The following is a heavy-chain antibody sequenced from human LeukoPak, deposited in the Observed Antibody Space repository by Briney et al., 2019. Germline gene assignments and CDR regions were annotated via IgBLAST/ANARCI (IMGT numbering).Heavy chain of an antibody. J-gene: IGHJ4*02. CDR3: ARDVLAVAGMGVALDY. Sequence: PGGSPRLSCAASGFTFSSYGMHWVRQAPGKGLEWVAYIQYDGSNEQYADSVKGRFSISRDNAKNSLYLQMNSLRAEDTAVYYCARDVLAVAGMGVALDYWGQGTLVTVSS. CDR2: IQYDGSNE. D-gene: IGHD6-19*01. CDR1: GFTFSSYG. V-gene: IGHV3-30*02.